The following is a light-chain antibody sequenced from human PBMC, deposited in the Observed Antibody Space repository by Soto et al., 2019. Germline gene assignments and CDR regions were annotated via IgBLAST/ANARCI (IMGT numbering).Light chain of an antibody. J-gene: IGLJ3*02. Sequence: QSVLTQPPSVSGAPGQRVTISCTGSSSNIGENYDVHWYQQLPGTAPKLLIYANSNRPSGVPDRFSGSKSGTSASLAITGLQAEDEADYYCQSYDSSLSGSVFGGGTELTVL. V-gene: IGLV1-40*01. CDR2: ANS. CDR1: SSNIGENYD. CDR3: QSYDSSLSGSV.